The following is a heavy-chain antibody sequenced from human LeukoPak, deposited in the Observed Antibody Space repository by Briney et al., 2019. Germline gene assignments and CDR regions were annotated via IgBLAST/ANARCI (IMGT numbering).Heavy chain of an antibody. J-gene: IGHJ6*03. Sequence: ASVKVSCKASGYTFTSYAMNWVRQAPGQGLEWMGWINTNTGNPTYAQGFTGRFVFSLDTSVSTAYLQISSLKAEDTAVYYCARARGRETYYDFWSGYYTGNYYYYMDVWGKGTTVTVSS. CDR1: GYTFTSYA. D-gene: IGHD3-3*01. CDR2: INTNTGNP. V-gene: IGHV7-4-1*02. CDR3: ARARGRETYYDFWSGYYTGNYYYYMDV.